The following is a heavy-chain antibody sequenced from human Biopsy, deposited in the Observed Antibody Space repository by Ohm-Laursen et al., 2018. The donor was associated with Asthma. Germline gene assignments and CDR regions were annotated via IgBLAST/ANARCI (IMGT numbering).Heavy chain of an antibody. CDR1: GYTFTNYY. D-gene: IGHD2-2*01. J-gene: IGHJ4*02. Sequence: ASVKVSCKASGYTFTNYYIHWVRQAPGQALEWMGWINPNSGVTKYAHNFQGWVTMTRDTSISAAYMELSSLTSDDTAVYYCAREGQGCSGTRCYGYFDYWGQGALVTVSS. V-gene: IGHV1-2*04. CDR3: AREGQGCSGTRCYGYFDY. CDR2: INPNSGVT.